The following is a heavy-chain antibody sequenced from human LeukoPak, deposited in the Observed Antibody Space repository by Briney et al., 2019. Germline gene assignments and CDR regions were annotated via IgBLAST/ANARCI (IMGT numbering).Heavy chain of an antibody. Sequence: GGSLRLSCAASGFTFDDYGMSWVRQAPGKGLEWVSGINWNGGSTGYADSVKGRFTISRDNAKNSLYLQMNSLRAEDTAVYYCARGPPDYGDYVGASFDYWGQGTLVTVSS. V-gene: IGHV3-20*04. CDR2: INWNGGST. J-gene: IGHJ4*02. CDR3: ARGPPDYGDYVGASFDY. D-gene: IGHD4-17*01. CDR1: GFTFDDYG.